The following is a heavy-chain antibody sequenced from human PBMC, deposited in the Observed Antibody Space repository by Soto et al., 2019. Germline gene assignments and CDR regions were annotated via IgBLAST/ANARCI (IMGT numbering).Heavy chain of an antibody. V-gene: IGHV3-7*01. CDR2: IKQDGSEE. Sequence: GGSLRLSCTASGFSFSGYWMNWVRQAPGKGLEWVANIKQDGSEEYYVDAVKGRFTISRDNSKNSLYLQMNSLRVEDTAVYYCARVVYFGVVIMSAIFDYWGQGALVTVSS. CDR3: ARVVYFGVVIMSAIFDY. D-gene: IGHD3-3*01. CDR1: GFSFSGYW. J-gene: IGHJ4*02.